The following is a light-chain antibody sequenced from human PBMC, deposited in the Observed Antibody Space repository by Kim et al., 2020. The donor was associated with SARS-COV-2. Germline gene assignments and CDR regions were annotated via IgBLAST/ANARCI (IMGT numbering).Light chain of an antibody. CDR3: QRTSSGPRT. J-gene: IGKJ1*01. V-gene: IGKV1-39*01. CDR2: TAS. CDR1: QDISRY. Sequence: DIQMTQSPSSLAASVGDRVTITCRASQDISRYLNWYQQKPGKAPKLLIYTASSLQSGVPSRFTGSGSETDFTLTITSLQPEDFATYYCQRTSSGPRTFGQGTKVDIK.